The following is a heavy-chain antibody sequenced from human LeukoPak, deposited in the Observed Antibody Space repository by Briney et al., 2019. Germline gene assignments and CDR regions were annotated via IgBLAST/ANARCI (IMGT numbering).Heavy chain of an antibody. CDR1: GFNFSNSW. J-gene: IGHJ4*02. Sequence: QTGGSLRLSCAASGFNFSNSWMHWVRQAPGKGLVWVSRINSDGTITTYADSVKGRFTISRDHAKNTVHLQMNSLRAEDTAVYYCARGVGCYGGSYYFDYWGQGTLVTVSS. CDR3: ARGVGCYGGSYYFDY. D-gene: IGHD2-15*01. V-gene: IGHV3-74*01. CDR2: INSDGTIT.